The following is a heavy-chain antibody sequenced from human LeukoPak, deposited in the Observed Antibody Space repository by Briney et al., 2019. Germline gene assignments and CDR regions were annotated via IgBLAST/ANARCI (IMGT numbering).Heavy chain of an antibody. V-gene: IGHV3-33*01. J-gene: IGHJ4*02. CDR2: IWYDGSNK. CDR3: AGDLAGYYDSSGFDY. D-gene: IGHD3-22*01. Sequence: GGSLRLSCAASGFTFSSYGMHWVRQAPGKGLEWVAVIWYDGSNKYYADSVKGRFTISRDNSKNTLYLQMNSLRAEDTAVYYCAGDLAGYYDSSGFDYWGQGTLVTVSS. CDR1: GFTFSSYG.